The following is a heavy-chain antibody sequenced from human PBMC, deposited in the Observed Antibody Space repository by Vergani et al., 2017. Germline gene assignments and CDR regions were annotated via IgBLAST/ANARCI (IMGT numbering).Heavy chain of an antibody. CDR2: ISSSSSYT. J-gene: IGHJ3*02. V-gene: IGHV3-11*05. CDR3: AREEWGAAGSYAFDI. D-gene: IGHD6-13*01. CDR1: GFTFCDYY. Sequence: QVQLVESGGGLVKPGGSLRLSCAASGFTFCDYYTSWIRQAPGKGLEWVSYISSSSSYTNYADSVKGRFTISRDNAKNSLYLQMNSLRAEDTAVYYCAREEWGAAGSYAFDIWGQGTMVTVSS.